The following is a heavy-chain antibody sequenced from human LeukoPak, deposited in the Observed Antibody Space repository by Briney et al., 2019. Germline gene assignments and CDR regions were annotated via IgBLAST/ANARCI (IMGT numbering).Heavy chain of an antibody. J-gene: IGHJ5*02. CDR3: ARDNTLNCFDP. V-gene: IGHV3-21*01. D-gene: IGHD2/OR15-2a*01. CDR2: ISSSSSYM. CDR1: GFTFSSYW. Sequence: GGSLRLSCAASGFTFSSYWMHWVRQAPGKGLVWVSSISSSSSYMFYADSVKGRFTISRDNAKNSLYLQMNSLRAEDTAMYYCARDNTLNCFDPWGQGTLVTVSS.